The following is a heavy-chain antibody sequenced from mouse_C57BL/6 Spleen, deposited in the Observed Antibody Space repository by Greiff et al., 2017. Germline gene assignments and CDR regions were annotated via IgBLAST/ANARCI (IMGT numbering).Heavy chain of an antibody. J-gene: IGHJ4*01. Sequence: VQLQQSGAELVRPGASVKISCKTSGYTFTGYGITWVKQRPGQGLEWIGYIYIGNGYTKYNEKFKGKATLTSDTSSSTAYMQLSSLPSEDSAIYFCARGDAMGGWGQGTSVTVAS. CDR2: IYIGNGYT. V-gene: IGHV1-58*01. CDR1: GYTFTGYG. CDR3: ARGDAMGG.